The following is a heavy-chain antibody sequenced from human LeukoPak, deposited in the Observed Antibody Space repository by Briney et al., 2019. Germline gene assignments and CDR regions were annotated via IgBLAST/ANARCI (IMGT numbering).Heavy chain of an antibody. D-gene: IGHD3-22*01. CDR1: GFTFSSYA. CDR3: ARDADYYDSSGPLDY. J-gene: IGHJ4*02. CDR2: ISYDGSNK. V-gene: IGHV3-30*01. Sequence: GGSLRLSCAASGFTFSSYAMHWVRQAPGKGLEWVAVISYDGSNKYYADSVKGRLTISRDNSKNTLYLQMNSLRAEDTAVYYCARDADYYDSSGPLDYWGQGTLVTVSS.